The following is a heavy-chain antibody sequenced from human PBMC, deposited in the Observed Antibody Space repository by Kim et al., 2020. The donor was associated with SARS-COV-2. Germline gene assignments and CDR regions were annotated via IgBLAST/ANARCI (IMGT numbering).Heavy chain of an antibody. J-gene: IGHJ4*02. CDR3: ARRQFSSGWYYFDY. D-gene: IGHD6-19*01. CDR2: INRDGSTT. V-gene: IGHV3-74*01. CDR1: GFTFSSHW. Sequence: GGSLRLSCAASGFTFSSHWMHWVRQAPGKGLVWVSRINRDGSTTSYADSVKGRFTISRDNAKNTLYLHMNSLRAEDTAVYYCARRQFSSGWYYFDYWGQGTLVTVSS.